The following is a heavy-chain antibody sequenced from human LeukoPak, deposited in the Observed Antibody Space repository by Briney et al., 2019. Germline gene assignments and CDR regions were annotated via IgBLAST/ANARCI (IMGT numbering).Heavy chain of an antibody. V-gene: IGHV3-53*01. D-gene: IGHD6-19*01. CDR2: IYSGGST. CDR3: ARDGYSSSGYFQH. J-gene: IGHJ1*01. Sequence: PGGSLRLSCAASGFTDSSNYMSWVRQAPGKGLEWVSVIYSGGSTYYADSVKGRFTISRDNSKNTLYLQMNSLRAEDTAVYYCARDGYSSSGYFQHWGQGTLVTVSS. CDR1: GFTDSSNY.